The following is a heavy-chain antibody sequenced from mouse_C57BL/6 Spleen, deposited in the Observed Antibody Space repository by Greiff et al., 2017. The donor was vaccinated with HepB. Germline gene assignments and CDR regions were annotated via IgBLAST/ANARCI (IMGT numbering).Heavy chain of an antibody. CDR2: IYPGGGYT. D-gene: IGHD3-3*01. J-gene: IGHJ4*01. Sequence: VKVVESGAELVRPGTSVKMSCKASGYTFTNYWIGWAKQRPGHGLEWIGDIYPGGGYTNYNEKFKGKATLTADKSSSTAYMQFSSLTSEDSAIYYCARGGPYYAMDYWGQGTSVTVSS. CDR1: GYTFTNYW. CDR3: ARGGPYYAMDY. V-gene: IGHV1-63*01.